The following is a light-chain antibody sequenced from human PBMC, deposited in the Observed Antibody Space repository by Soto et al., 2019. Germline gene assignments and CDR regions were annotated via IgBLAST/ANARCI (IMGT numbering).Light chain of an antibody. Sequence: DIQMTQSPSPLSASVGDRVTITCRSSQSISSYVNWYQQKPGIAPRLLIFAASNLQTGVPSRFSGSGSGTDFNLTISSLQPEDFGTYFCQHTYSTPFTFGPGTKVDI. V-gene: IGKV1-39*01. CDR2: AAS. CDR3: QHTYSTPFT. CDR1: QSISSY. J-gene: IGKJ3*01.